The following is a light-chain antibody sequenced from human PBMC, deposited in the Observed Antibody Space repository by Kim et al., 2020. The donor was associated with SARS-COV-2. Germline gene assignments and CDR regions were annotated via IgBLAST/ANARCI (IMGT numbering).Light chain of an antibody. CDR3: NSRDSNDNVV. CDR2: GKN. J-gene: IGLJ2*01. V-gene: IGLV3-19*01. CDR1: SLRSYY. Sequence: ALGQTVRITGQGDSLRSYYAPWYQQKPGQAPILVIYGKNNRPSGIPDRFSGSSSGNTASLTITGTQAGDEADYYCNSRDSNDNVVFGGGTQLTVL.